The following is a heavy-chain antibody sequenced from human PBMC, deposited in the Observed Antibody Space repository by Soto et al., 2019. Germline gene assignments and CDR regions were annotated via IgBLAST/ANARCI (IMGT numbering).Heavy chain of an antibody. V-gene: IGHV1-18*01. CDR3: ARDGGYSGYDPRGGP. D-gene: IGHD5-12*01. CDR2: ISAYNGNT. Sequence: ASVKVACKASGYIVTSYVFSLVRQATGQGLEWMGWISAYNGNTNYAQKLQGRVTMTTDTSTSTAYMELRSLRSDDTAVYYCARDGGYSGYDPRGGPWGQGTLVTVSS. J-gene: IGHJ5*02. CDR1: GYIVTSYV.